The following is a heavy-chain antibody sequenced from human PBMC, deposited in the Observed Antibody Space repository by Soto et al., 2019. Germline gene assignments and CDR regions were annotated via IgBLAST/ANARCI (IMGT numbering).Heavy chain of an antibody. CDR1: GGSISSGGYY. Sequence: PSETLSLTCTVSGGSISSGGYYWSWIRQHPGKGLEWIGYIYYSGSTYYNPSLKSRVTISVDTSKNQFSLKLSSVTAADTAVYYCARGIRSMVRGVMIGPSYYHGMDVWGQGTTVTVSS. D-gene: IGHD3-10*01. V-gene: IGHV4-31*03. CDR2: IYYSGST. CDR3: ARGIRSMVRGVMIGPSYYHGMDV. J-gene: IGHJ6*02.